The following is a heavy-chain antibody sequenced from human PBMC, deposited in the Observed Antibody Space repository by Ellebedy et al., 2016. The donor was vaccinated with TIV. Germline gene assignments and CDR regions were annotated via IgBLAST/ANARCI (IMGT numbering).Heavy chain of an antibody. Sequence: SVKVSXXASGGTFSSYAISWVRQAPGQGLEWMGGIIPIFGTANYAQKFQGRVTITADESTSTAYMELSSLRSEDTAVYYCAREPLYYCSGGSCPKPYYYYGMDVWGQGTTVTVSS. CDR2: IIPIFGTA. V-gene: IGHV1-69*13. D-gene: IGHD2-15*01. CDR1: GGTFSSYA. CDR3: AREPLYYCSGGSCPKPYYYYGMDV. J-gene: IGHJ6*02.